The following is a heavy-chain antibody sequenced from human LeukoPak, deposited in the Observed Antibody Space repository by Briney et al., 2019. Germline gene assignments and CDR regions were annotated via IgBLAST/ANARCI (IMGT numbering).Heavy chain of an antibody. V-gene: IGHV4-59*01. J-gene: IGHJ4*02. CDR3: ARDLPGSHFDY. Sequence: SETLSLTCTVSGGSISSYYWSWIRQPPGKGLEWIGYIYYSGSTNYNPSLKSRVTISVDTFKNQFSLKLSSVTAADTAVYYCARDLPGSHFDYWGQGTLVTVSS. D-gene: IGHD1-14*01. CDR1: GGSISSYY. CDR2: IYYSGST.